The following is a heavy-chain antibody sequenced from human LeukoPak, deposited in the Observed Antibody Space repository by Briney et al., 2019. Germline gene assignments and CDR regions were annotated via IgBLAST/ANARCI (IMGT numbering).Heavy chain of an antibody. D-gene: IGHD3-16*02. CDR2: INHSGST. CDR1: GGSFSGYS. J-gene: IGHJ4*02. V-gene: IGHV4-34*01. Sequence: PSETLPLTCAVYGGSFSGYSWSWIRQPPGKGLEGIGEINHSGSTNYNPSLKSRVTISVDTSKNQFSLKLSSVTAAGTAVYYCARLVKAAHGGYFDYWGQGTLVTVSS. CDR3: ARLVKAAHGGYFDY.